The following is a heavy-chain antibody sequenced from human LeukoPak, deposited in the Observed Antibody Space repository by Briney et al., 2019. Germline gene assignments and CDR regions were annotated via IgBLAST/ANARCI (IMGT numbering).Heavy chain of an antibody. D-gene: IGHD2-2*01. V-gene: IGHV1-69*05. CDR3: ARDSYCSSTSCQPIQFDY. CDR2: IIPIFGTA. Sequence: AASVKVSCKASGGTFSSYAISWVRRAPGQGLEWMGGIIPIFGTANYAQKFQGRVTITTDESTSTAYMELSSLRSEDTAVYYCARDSYCSSTSCQPIQFDYWGQGTLVTVSS. J-gene: IGHJ4*02. CDR1: GGTFSSYA.